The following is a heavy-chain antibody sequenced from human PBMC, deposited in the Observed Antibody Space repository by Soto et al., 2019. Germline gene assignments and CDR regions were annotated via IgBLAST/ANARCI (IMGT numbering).Heavy chain of an antibody. Sequence: ASVKVSCKASGYTFTGYYMHWVRQAPGQGLEWMGWINPNSGGTNYAQKFQGRVTMTRDTSISTAYMELSRLRSDDTAVYYCARARYCTNGVCLYGMDVWGQGTTVTVSS. D-gene: IGHD2-8*01. J-gene: IGHJ6*02. CDR2: INPNSGGT. CDR3: ARARYCTNGVCLYGMDV. V-gene: IGHV1-2*02. CDR1: GYTFTGYY.